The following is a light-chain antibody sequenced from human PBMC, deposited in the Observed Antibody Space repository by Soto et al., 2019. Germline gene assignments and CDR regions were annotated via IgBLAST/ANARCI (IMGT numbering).Light chain of an antibody. V-gene: IGKV1-5*01. J-gene: IGKJ1*01. CDR3: QLGT. CDR1: QSITTW. CDR2: GVS. Sequence: DIQMTQSPSTLSASVGDKVTITCRASQSITTWLAWYQQKPGKAPKLLIYGVSNLESGVPSRFSGSGSGTEFTLTISSLQPDDFATYYCQLGTFGRGTKVDIK.